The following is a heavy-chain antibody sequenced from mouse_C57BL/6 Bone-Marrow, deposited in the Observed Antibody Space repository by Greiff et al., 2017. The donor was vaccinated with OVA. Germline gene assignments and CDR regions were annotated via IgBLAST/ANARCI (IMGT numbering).Heavy chain of an antibody. J-gene: IGHJ4*01. Sequence: QVQLQQPGAELVKPGASVKMSCKASGYTFTSYWITWVKQRPGQGLEWIGDIYPGSGSTNYNEKFKSKATLTVDTSSSTAYMQLSSLTSEDSAFYYCARGGDYGDYYAMDYWGQGTSVTVSS. CDR3: ARGGDYGDYYAMDY. D-gene: IGHD2-4*01. CDR2: IYPGSGST. V-gene: IGHV1-55*01. CDR1: GYTFTSYW.